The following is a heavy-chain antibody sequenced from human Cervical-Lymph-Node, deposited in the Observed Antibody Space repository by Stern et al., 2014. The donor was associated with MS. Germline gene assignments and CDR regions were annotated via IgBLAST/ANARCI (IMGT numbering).Heavy chain of an antibody. J-gene: IGHJ4*02. CDR2: INPNSGNS. Sequence: VQLVESGAEVRKPGASVKVSCKASGYSFINYDINWVRQAAGQRLEWVGWINPNSGNSGSAQKFQGRVTITTNSSISTAYMDLSSLRSEDTAIYYCTTSQGALWGQGTLVTVSS. D-gene: IGHD3-16*01. CDR1: GYSFINYD. V-gene: IGHV1-8*01. CDR3: TTSQGAL.